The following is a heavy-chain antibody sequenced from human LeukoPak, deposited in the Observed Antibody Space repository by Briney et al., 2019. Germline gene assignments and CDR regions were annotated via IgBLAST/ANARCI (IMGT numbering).Heavy chain of an antibody. J-gene: IGHJ4*02. CDR1: GFTFSSYS. CDR2: ISSSSSTI. D-gene: IGHD4-17*01. Sequence: GGSLRLSCAASGFTFSSYSMNWVRQAPGKGLEWISYISSSSSTIYYADSVKGRFTISRDNAKNSLYLQLNSLRAEDTAVYYCARDRLHYGEYEKTFDYWGQGTLVTVSS. V-gene: IGHV3-48*01. CDR3: ARDRLHYGEYEKTFDY.